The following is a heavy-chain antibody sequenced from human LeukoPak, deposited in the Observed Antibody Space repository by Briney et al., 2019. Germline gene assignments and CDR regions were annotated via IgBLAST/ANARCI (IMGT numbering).Heavy chain of an antibody. Sequence: GSLRLSCAASGFTFSSYAMSWVRQAPGKGLGWVSAISGSGGSTYYADSVKGRFTISRDNSKNTLYLQMTSLRAEDTAVYYCAKSRFPAATSVLRYYGYWGQGTLVTVSS. D-gene: IGHD3-9*01. CDR2: ISGSGGST. V-gene: IGHV3-23*01. CDR3: AKSRFPAATSVLRYYGY. J-gene: IGHJ4*02. CDR1: GFTFSSYA.